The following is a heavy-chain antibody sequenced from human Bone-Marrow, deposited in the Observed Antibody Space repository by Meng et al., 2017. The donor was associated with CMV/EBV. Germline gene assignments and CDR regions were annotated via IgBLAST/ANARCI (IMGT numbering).Heavy chain of an antibody. CDR3: ARGGGGDSL. CDR2: ISYDGSNK. D-gene: IGHD2-21*01. V-gene: IGHV3-30-3*01. Sequence: GGSLRLSCAASGFTFSSYAMHWVRQAPGKGLEWVAVISYDGSNKYYADSVKGRFTISRDNSKNTLYLQMNSLRAEDTAVYYCARGGGGDSLWGQGTLVTVSS. CDR1: GFTFSSYA. J-gene: IGHJ4*02.